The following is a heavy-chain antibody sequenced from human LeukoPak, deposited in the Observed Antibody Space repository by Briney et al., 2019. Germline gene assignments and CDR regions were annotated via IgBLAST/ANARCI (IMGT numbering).Heavy chain of an antibody. V-gene: IGHV4-4*07. J-gene: IGHJ4*02. CDR2: IYTSGST. CDR1: GYSISSYY. CDR3: ARSFLSNWYYFDD. D-gene: IGHD6-13*01. Sequence: SETLSLTCTVSGYSISSYYWSCIRQPAGKGLEWIGRIYTSGSTNYNPSLKSRVTMSVDTSKNQFSLKLNSVTAADTAVYYCARSFLSNWYYFDDWGQGTLVTVSS.